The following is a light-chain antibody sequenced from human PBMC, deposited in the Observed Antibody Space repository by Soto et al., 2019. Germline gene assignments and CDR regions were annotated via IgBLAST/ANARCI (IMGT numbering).Light chain of an antibody. V-gene: IGKV3-15*01. CDR1: QSVSSN. CDR2: GAS. Sequence: EIVMTQSPATLSVSPGERATLSCRASQSVSSNLAWYQQKPGQAPRLLIYGASTRATGIPARFSGSGSGTEFTLTISSLQSEDFAFYYCPQYNNWPRKTFGQGTKLEIK. J-gene: IGKJ2*01. CDR3: PQYNNWPRKT.